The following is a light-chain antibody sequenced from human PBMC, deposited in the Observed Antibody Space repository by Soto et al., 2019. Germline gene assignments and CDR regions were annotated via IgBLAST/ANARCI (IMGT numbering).Light chain of an antibody. CDR3: SSYTTTNSVV. Sequence: QSALTQPASVSGSPGQSITISCTGTSNDVGGYNWVAWYQQHPGKAPKVMICDVNIRPSGISDRFSGSKSGNTASLTISGLQAEDEADYYCSSYTTTNSVVFGGGTKLTVL. V-gene: IGLV2-14*01. J-gene: IGLJ3*02. CDR1: SNDVGGYNW. CDR2: DVN.